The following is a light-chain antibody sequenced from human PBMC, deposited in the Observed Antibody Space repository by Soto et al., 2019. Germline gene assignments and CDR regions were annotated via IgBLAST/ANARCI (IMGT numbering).Light chain of an antibody. Sequence: VFTQSPGTLSLSPGERATLSCRASESVSSSFLTWYQQKPGQAPRLLIYRTSNRVTGIPDRFSGSGSGTDFTLTISRLEPEDFAVYFCQHYGNSLWTFGQGTKVDIK. CDR2: RTS. CDR1: ESVSSSF. V-gene: IGKV3-20*01. J-gene: IGKJ1*01. CDR3: QHYGNSLWT.